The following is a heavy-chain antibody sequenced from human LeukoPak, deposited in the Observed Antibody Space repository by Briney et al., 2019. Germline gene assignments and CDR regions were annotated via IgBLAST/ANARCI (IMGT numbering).Heavy chain of an antibody. Sequence: SVKVSCKASGGTFSSYAISWVRQAPGQGLEWMGRIIPIFGTANYAQKFQGRVTITADKSTSTAYMELSSLRSEDTAVYYCARDRGHAYDSSCYFDYWGQGTLVTVSS. CDR1: GGTFSSYA. D-gene: IGHD3-22*01. V-gene: IGHV1-69*06. CDR3: ARDRGHAYDSSCYFDY. J-gene: IGHJ4*02. CDR2: IIPIFGTA.